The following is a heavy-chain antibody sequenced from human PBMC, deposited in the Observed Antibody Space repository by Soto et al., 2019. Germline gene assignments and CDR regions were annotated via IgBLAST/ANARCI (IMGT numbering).Heavy chain of an antibody. V-gene: IGHV1-3*01. Sequence: ASVKVSCKASGYTFSIYSIHWVRQAPGQSLEWMGWISAGNGNTKYSQKFQGRVTFTRDTSANTAYMELSSLRSEDAAVYYCARPYYYDTTGYYSSHYYFYFGMDVWGQGTTVTVSS. CDR3: ARPYYYDTTGYYSSHYYFYFGMDV. CDR2: ISAGNGNT. CDR1: GYTFSIYS. D-gene: IGHD3-22*01. J-gene: IGHJ6*02.